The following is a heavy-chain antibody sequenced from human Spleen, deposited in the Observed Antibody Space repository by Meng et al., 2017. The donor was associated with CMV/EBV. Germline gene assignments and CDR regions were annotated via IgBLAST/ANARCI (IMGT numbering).Heavy chain of an antibody. CDR1: GDSLSGFY. CDR3: ARVWRGGGYDAFDI. Sequence: SETLSLTCTVSGDSLSGFYWSWIRQPPGKGLEWIGYIYYSGNTNYNPSLKSRVTISVDTSENQFSLKMRSVTAADTAVYYCARVWRGGGYDAFDIWGQGTMVTVSS. CDR2: IYYSGNT. J-gene: IGHJ3*02. V-gene: IGHV4-59*01. D-gene: IGHD3-16*01.